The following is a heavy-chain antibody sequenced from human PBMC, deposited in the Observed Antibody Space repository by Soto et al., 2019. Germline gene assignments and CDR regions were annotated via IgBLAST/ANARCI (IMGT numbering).Heavy chain of an antibody. D-gene: IGHD6-13*01. V-gene: IGHV3-7*01. CDR2: IKQDGSEK. J-gene: IGHJ4*02. Sequence: GESLKISCAASGFTFSSYWMSWVRQAPGKGLEWVANIKQDGSEKYYVDSVKGRFTISRDNAKNSLYLQMNSLRAEDTAVYYCARDPVDSSSWYDYWGQGTLVTVSS. CDR1: GFTFSSYW. CDR3: ARDPVDSSSWYDY.